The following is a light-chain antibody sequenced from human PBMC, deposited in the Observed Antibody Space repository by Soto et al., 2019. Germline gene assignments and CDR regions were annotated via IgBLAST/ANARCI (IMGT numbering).Light chain of an antibody. Sequence: QSALTQPASVSGSPRQSITISCTGTSNDIGDYNYVSWYQQHPGKAPKLMIYEVSNRPSGVSNRFSGSKSGNTASLTISGLQAEDEADYYCSSYTTSSTLLFGGGTKVTVL. V-gene: IGLV2-14*01. CDR3: SSYTTSSTLL. J-gene: IGLJ2*01. CDR2: EVS. CDR1: SNDIGDYNY.